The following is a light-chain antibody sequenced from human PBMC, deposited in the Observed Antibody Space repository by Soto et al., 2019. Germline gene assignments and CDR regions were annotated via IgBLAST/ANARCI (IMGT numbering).Light chain of an antibody. CDR2: AAS. J-gene: IGKJ2*01. CDR3: PHSYCTPYT. CDR1: QSISSY. V-gene: IGKV1-39*01. Sequence: DIQMTQSPSSLSASVGDRVTITCRASQSISSYLNWYQQKPGKAPKLLIYAASSLQSGVPSRFSGSGSWTDFTLTIISLQTQDFATYYCPHSYCTPYTFGHGTKLEIK.